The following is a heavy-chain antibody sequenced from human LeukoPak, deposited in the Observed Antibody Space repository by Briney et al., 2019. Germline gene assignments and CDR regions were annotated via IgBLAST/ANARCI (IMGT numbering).Heavy chain of an antibody. D-gene: IGHD2-15*01. J-gene: IGHJ4*02. V-gene: IGHV1-46*01. CDR3: ARDCSGGSCYQY. Sequence: ASVKVSCKASGYTFTSYYMHWVRQAPGQGLEWMGIINPSGGSTSYAQKFQGRVTMTRDMSTSTVYMELRSLRSDDTAVYYCARDCSGGSCYQYWGQGTLVTVSS. CDR1: GYTFTSYY. CDR2: INPSGGST.